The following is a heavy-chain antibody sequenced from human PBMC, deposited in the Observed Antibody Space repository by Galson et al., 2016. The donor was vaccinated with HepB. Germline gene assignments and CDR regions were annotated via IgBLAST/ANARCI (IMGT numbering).Heavy chain of an antibody. Sequence: QSGAEVKKPGESLKISCQGSGYSFPSQWIGWVRQMPGKGLEWMAIIFPADSETRYRPSLQGLVTISADKSISTAYLQWSSLKPSDSGMYYCATWRERMRDFDYWGQGTLVTVSS. V-gene: IGHV5-51*01. J-gene: IGHJ4*02. CDR2: IFPADSET. D-gene: IGHD1-1*01. CDR3: ATWRERMRDFDY. CDR1: GYSFPSQW.